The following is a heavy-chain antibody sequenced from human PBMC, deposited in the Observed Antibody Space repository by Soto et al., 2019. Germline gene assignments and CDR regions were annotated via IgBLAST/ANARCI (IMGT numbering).Heavy chain of an antibody. CDR3: ARDRLVPYGYGMDV. CDR1: GFTFRSYG. Sequence: QMQLVESGGGVVQPGRSLRLSCAASGFTFRSYGIHWVRQAPGKGLEWVALIWFDGSKKYYEDSVKGRFAVSRDNSKNTMYLQMNRLRVEETAVYYCARDRLVPYGYGMDVWGQGTTVTVSS. J-gene: IGHJ6*02. V-gene: IGHV3-33*01. D-gene: IGHD2-2*01. CDR2: IWFDGSKK.